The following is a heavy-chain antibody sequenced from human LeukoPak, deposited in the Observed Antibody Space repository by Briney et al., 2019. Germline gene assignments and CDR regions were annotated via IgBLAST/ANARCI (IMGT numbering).Heavy chain of an antibody. J-gene: IGHJ3*01. V-gene: IGHV3-66*01. Sequence: GGSLRLSCAGSGFTASNNYMSWVRQAPGKGLEWVSVIYSDGSTYYADSVKGRFTISRDNSKSTLYLQMNSLRAEDTAVYYCAKGGIAAAGTSWGQGTMVTVSS. CDR1: GFTASNNY. CDR2: IYSDGST. CDR3: AKGGIAAAGTS. D-gene: IGHD6-13*01.